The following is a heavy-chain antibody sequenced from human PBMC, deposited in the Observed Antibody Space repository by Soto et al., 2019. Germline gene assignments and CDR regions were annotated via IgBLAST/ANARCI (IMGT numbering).Heavy chain of an antibody. D-gene: IGHD6-13*01. CDR3: ARHPAVAAAGTAFDY. Sequence: PGESLKISCKGSGYSFTSYWIGWVRQMPGKGLEWMGIIYPGDSDTRYSPSFQGQVTISADKAISTAYLQWSSRKASDTAMYYCARHPAVAAAGTAFDYWGQGTLVTVSS. J-gene: IGHJ4*02. CDR1: GYSFTSYW. V-gene: IGHV5-51*01. CDR2: IYPGDSDT.